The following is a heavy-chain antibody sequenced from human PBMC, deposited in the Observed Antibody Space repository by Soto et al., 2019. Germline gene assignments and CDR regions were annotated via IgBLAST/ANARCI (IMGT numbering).Heavy chain of an antibody. CDR3: AKLFGSQYSSSWYPDY. Sequence: GGSLRLSCAASGFTFSSYAMSWVRQAPGKGLEWVSAISGSGGSTYYADSVKGRFTISRDNSKNTLYLQMNSLRAEDTAVYYCAKLFGSQYSSSWYPDYWGQGTRVTVSS. D-gene: IGHD6-13*01. V-gene: IGHV3-23*01. CDR1: GFTFSSYA. J-gene: IGHJ4*02. CDR2: ISGSGGST.